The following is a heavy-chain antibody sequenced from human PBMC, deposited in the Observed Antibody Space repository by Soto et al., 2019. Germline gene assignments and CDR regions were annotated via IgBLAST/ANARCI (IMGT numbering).Heavy chain of an antibody. CDR3: ARFRIQANYDY. D-gene: IGHD1-1*01. Sequence: QVQLQESGPGLVKPSGTLSLTCAVSGGSICSSNWWSWVRQPPGKGLEGIGEIYHSGSTTYNPSLKRRDTISVDKSKNQFSLKLRSVTAADTAVYYCARFRIQANYDYWGQGTLVTVSS. J-gene: IGHJ4*02. CDR1: GGSICSSNW. CDR2: IYHSGST. V-gene: IGHV4-4*02.